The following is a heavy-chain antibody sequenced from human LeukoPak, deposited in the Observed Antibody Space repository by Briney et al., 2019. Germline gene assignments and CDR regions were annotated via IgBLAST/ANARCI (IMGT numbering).Heavy chain of an antibody. CDR2: ISYSGST. Sequence: PSETLSLTCTVSGGSIRSYYWSWIRQPPGKGLEWIGYISYSGSTNYNPSLKSRVTISVDTSNNQFSLKLSSVTAADTAVYYCASYGDYDAYWGQGTLVTVSS. J-gene: IGHJ4*02. D-gene: IGHD4-17*01. V-gene: IGHV4-59*01. CDR3: ASYGDYDAY. CDR1: GGSIRSYY.